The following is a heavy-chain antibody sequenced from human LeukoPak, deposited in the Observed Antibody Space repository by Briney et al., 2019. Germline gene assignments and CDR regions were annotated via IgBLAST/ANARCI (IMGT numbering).Heavy chain of an antibody. D-gene: IGHD3-16*01. Sequence: GASVKVSCKASGYTFTSYGISWVRQAPGQGLEWMGWISAYNGNTNYAQKLQGRVTMTTDTSTSTAYMELRSLRSDDTAVYYCARVPTDGWGGVISRNPYNYWGQGTLVTVSS. CDR3: ARVPTDGWGGVISRNPYNY. CDR2: ISAYNGNT. J-gene: IGHJ4*02. V-gene: IGHV1-18*01. CDR1: GYTFTSYG.